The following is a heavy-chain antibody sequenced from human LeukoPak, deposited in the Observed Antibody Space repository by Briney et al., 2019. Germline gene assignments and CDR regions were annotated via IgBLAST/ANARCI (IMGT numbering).Heavy chain of an antibody. V-gene: IGHV1-46*03. D-gene: IGHD2-2*03. CDR2: INPSGGST. J-gene: IGHJ5*02. Sequence: ASVKVSCKASGYTFTRYYMHWVRQAPGQGLEWMGIINPSGGSTSYAQKFQVRVTMTRDTSTSTVYMELSSLRSEDTAVYYCARGVDIVVVPAAIHPWGQGTLVTVSS. CDR1: GYTFTRYY. CDR3: ARGVDIVVVPAAIHP.